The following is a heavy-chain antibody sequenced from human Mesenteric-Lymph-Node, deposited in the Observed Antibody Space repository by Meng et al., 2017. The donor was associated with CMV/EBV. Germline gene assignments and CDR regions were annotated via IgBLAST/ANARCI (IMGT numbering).Heavy chain of an antibody. J-gene: IGHJ4*02. D-gene: IGHD3-10*01. Sequence: TFTSYAMHWVRQAPGQRLEWMGWINAGNGNTKYSQKFQGRVTITRDTSASKAYMELGSLRSEDTAVYYCARTMGGSGSYSPGGLGYWGQGTLVTVSS. CDR3: ARTMGGSGSYSPGGLGY. CDR2: INAGNGNT. CDR1: TFTSYA. V-gene: IGHV1-3*01.